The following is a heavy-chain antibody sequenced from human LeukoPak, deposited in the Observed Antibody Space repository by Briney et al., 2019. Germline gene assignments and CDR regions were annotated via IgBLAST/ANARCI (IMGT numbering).Heavy chain of an antibody. J-gene: IGHJ3*02. V-gene: IGHV1-69*05. CDR3: AREGVVPAVKDAFDI. CDR1: GGTFSSYA. D-gene: IGHD2-2*01. Sequence: SVTVSFKASGGTFSSYAISWVRQAPGQGLEWMGGIIPIFGTANYAQKFQGRVTITMDESTSTAYMELSSLRSEDTAVYYCAREGVVPAVKDAFDIWGQGTMVTVSS. CDR2: IIPIFGTA.